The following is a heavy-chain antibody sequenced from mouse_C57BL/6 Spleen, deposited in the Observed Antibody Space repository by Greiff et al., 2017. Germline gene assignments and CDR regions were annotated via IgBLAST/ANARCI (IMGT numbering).Heavy chain of an antibody. D-gene: IGHD2-2*01. Sequence: VKLVESGAELVRPGASVTLSCKASGYTFTDYEMHWVKQTPVHGLEWIGAIDPETGGTAYNQKFKGKAILTADKSSSTAYMELRSLTSEDSAVYYCTGGYPDYWGQGTTLTVSS. CDR1: GYTFTDYE. CDR3: TGGYPDY. J-gene: IGHJ2*01. V-gene: IGHV1-15*01. CDR2: IDPETGGT.